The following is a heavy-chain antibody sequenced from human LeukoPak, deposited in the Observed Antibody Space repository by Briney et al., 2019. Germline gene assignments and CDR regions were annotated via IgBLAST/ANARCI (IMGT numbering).Heavy chain of an antibody. CDR1: GGTFSGYY. J-gene: IGHJ6*03. D-gene: IGHD1-26*01. CDR2: SNDSGGT. CDR3: ARLSVIVGAALEYYYYYMDV. V-gene: IGHV4-34*01. Sequence: PSETLSLTCAVYGGTFSGYYWSWIRQPPGKRLEWVGESNDSGGTNYNPSLKSRVTISADKSKNQVSLKLTSVTVADTAVYYCARLSVIVGAALEYYYYYMDVWGQGTTVTVSS.